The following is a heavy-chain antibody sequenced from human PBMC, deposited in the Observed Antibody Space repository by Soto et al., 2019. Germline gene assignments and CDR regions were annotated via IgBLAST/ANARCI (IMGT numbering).Heavy chain of an antibody. J-gene: IGHJ1*01. CDR1: GGSISSGDYY. V-gene: IGHV4-30-4*01. CDR2: IYYSGST. Sequence: SETLSLTCTVSGGSISSGDYYWSWVRQPPGKGLEWIGYIYYSGSTYYNPSLKSRVTISVDTSKNQFSLKLSSVTAADTAVYYCARGSTVVTAHEYFQHWGQGTLVTVSS. D-gene: IGHD2-21*02. CDR3: ARGSTVVTAHEYFQH.